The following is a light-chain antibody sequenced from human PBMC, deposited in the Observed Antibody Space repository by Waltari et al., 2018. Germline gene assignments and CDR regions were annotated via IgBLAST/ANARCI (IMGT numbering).Light chain of an antibody. CDR3: QQLYSYPLT. V-gene: IGKV1-9*01. Sequence: DIQLTQSPSFLSASVGDRVTITCRASQGISSYLAWYQQKPGKAPNLLSYTTSTLQSGVPSRFSGSGSGTEFTITISSLQAEDLATYYCQQLYSYPLTFGGGTKVEIK. CDR2: TTS. J-gene: IGKJ4*01. CDR1: QGISSY.